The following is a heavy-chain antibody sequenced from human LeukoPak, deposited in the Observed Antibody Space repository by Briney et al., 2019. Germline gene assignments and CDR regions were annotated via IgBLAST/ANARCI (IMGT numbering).Heavy chain of an antibody. CDR2: ISNSGST. CDR1: GVSISSYY. CDR3: ARRGFFDF. Sequence: WETLSLTCTVPGVSISSYYWSWIRQPPGKGLELIAYISNSGSTNYNPSLKSRVTISVDTSKNHFSLKLSSVTAADTAIYFCARRGFFDFWGQGTLVTVSS. V-gene: IGHV4-59*08. J-gene: IGHJ4*02.